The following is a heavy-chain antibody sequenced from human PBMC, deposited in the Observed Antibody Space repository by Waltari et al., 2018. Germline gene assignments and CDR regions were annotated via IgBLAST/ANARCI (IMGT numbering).Heavy chain of an antibody. D-gene: IGHD6-13*01. J-gene: IGHJ6*02. V-gene: IGHV4-4*07. CDR3: ARGGSSSWYLSYYYYGMDV. Sequence: QVQLQESGPGLVKPSETLSLSCTVSGGSINRYYWSWIRQVAGKGLVWIGGIYSNGGTNYNPALQSRVTMSVDTSKNQFSLKVSSVTAADTAVYYCARGGSSSWYLSYYYYGMDVWGQGTTVTVSS. CDR1: GGSINRYY. CDR2: IYSNGGT.